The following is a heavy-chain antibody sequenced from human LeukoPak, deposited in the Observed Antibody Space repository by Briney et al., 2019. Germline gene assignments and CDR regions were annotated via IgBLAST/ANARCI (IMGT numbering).Heavy chain of an antibody. CDR2: ISSSSSFI. V-gene: IGHV3-21*01. Sequence: GGSLRLSCAASGFTFSSYSMNWARKPPGKGLEWVSSISSSSSFIYYADSVKGRFTISRDNAKNSLCLQMNSLRAEDTAVYYCARGRELPDFRGQGTLVTVSS. D-gene: IGHD1-7*01. J-gene: IGHJ4*02. CDR1: GFTFSSYS. CDR3: ARGRELPDF.